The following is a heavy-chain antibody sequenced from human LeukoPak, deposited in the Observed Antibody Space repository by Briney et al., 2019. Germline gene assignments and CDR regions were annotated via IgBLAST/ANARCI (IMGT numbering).Heavy chain of an antibody. CDR1: GFTFSSYS. D-gene: IGHD5-12*01. CDR2: ISSISSYI. J-gene: IGHJ5*02. CDR3: ARDFLDSGHGDWFDP. Sequence: GGSLRLSCAASGFTFSSYSMNWVRQAPGKGLEGVSSISSISSYIYYADSGKGRFTISRDNAKNSLYLQMNSLRAEDTAVYYCARDFLDSGHGDWFDPWGQGTLVTVSS. V-gene: IGHV3-21*01.